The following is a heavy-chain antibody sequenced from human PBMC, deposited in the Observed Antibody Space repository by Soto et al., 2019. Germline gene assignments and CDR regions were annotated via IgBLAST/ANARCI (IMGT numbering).Heavy chain of an antibody. CDR3: AKDNYDSSGYYSRIYGMDV. Sequence: GGSLRLSCAASGFTFSSYVMTWVRQAPGKGLEWVSGISGSGGTTYYADSVKGRFTISRDNSKNTLYLQMNSLRAEDTAESYCAKDNYDSSGYYSRIYGMDVWGQGTTVTVSS. V-gene: IGHV3-23*01. J-gene: IGHJ6*02. CDR2: ISGSGGTT. CDR1: GFTFSSYV. D-gene: IGHD3-22*01.